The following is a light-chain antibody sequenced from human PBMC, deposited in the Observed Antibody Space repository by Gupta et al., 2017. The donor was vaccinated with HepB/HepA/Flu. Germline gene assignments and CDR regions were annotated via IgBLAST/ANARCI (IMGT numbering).Light chain of an antibody. CDR2: GAS. CDR3: QQYGSSPWT. Sequence: EIVLTQSPGTLSSSPGESATLACRASQSVSSSYLDWYQQKPGQAPRLLIYGASSRATGIPDRFSGSGSGTDFTLTISRLEPEDFAVYYCQQYGSSPWTFGQGTKVEIK. J-gene: IGKJ1*01. V-gene: IGKV3-20*01. CDR1: QSVSSSY.